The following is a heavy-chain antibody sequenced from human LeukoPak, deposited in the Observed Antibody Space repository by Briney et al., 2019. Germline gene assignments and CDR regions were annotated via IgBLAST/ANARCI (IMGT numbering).Heavy chain of an antibody. CDR1: GYSFTNYW. CDR2: IYPGDSDT. J-gene: IGHJ4*02. Sequence: GESLKISCKGSGYSFTNYWIGWVRQMSGKGLEWMGIIYPGDSDTRYSPSFQGQVTISADKSINTAYLQWSSLKASDTAMYYCARHGAGYGSGSYYVYWGQGTLVTVSS. D-gene: IGHD3-10*01. V-gene: IGHV5-51*01. CDR3: ARHGAGYGSGSYYVY.